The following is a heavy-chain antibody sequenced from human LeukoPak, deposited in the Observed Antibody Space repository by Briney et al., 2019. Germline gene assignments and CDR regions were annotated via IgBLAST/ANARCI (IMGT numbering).Heavy chain of an antibody. CDR2: INHSGST. D-gene: IGHD2-15*01. Sequence: PSETLSLTCAVYGGSFSDYYWSWIRQPPGKGLEWIGEINHSGSTNYNPSLKSRVTISVDTSKNQFSLKLSSVTAADTAVYYCARGLRFPGKGYCSGGSCYPDPWGQGTLVTVSS. CDR1: GGSFSDYY. V-gene: IGHV4-34*01. CDR3: ARGLRFPGKGYCSGGSCYPDP. J-gene: IGHJ5*02.